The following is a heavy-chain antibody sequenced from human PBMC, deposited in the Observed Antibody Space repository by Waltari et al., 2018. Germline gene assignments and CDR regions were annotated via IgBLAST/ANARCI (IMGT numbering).Heavy chain of an antibody. V-gene: IGHV4-38-2*01. CDR3: ARHESAHYGGFDS. Sequence: QVQLQESGPGLVKPSETLSLTCAVSGDSITSASYWGWIRQPQGKGLGWIGDVYHFGISSYNPSRKRRVTMSVATSKRQFSLNLSSVTAADTAVYYCARHESAHYGGFDSWGRGTLVTVSA. CDR1: GDSITSASY. D-gene: IGHD4-17*01. CDR2: VYHFGIS. J-gene: IGHJ4*02.